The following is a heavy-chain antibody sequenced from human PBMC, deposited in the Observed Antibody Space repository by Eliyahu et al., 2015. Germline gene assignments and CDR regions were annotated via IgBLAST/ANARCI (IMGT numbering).Heavy chain of an antibody. D-gene: IGHD6-19*01. CDR3: VKEGDRGGRDSSGWLVDPNWFDP. Sequence: EVQLVESGGGLVQPGGSLRLSCSAXGFTFSXXAMPWXRXAPGKGLEYXSAISSXGGSTYYADSVKGRFTISRDNSKNTLYLQMSSLRAEDTAVYYCVKEGDRGGRDSSGWLVDPNWFDPWGQGTLVTASS. CDR1: GFTFSXXA. V-gene: IGHV3-64D*08. J-gene: IGHJ5*02. CDR2: ISSXGGST.